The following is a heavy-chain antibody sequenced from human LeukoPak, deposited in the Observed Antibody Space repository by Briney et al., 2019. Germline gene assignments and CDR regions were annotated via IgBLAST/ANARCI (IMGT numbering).Heavy chain of an antibody. V-gene: IGHV3-23*01. D-gene: IGHD6-19*01. CDR2: LSGSGITT. J-gene: IGHJ4*01. CDR3: AKGIYSSGWSYFDY. CDR1: GFTLSNSA. Sequence: PGGSLRLSCAASGFTLSNSAMSWVRQAPGKGLEWVSTLSGSGITTYYADSVKGRFTISRDNSKNTLYLQMNSLRAEDTAVYYCAKGIYSSGWSYFDYRGHGTLVTVSS.